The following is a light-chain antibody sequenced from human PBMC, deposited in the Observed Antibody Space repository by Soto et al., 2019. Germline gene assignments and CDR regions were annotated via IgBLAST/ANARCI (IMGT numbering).Light chain of an antibody. J-gene: IGKJ4*01. Sequence: EIVLTQSPATLSLSPGDRAILSCRASQCISSALASYQQKPGQAPRLLIYDASDRATGIPPRFSGSRSGPAFTLPHGRLELQDFAVYYCQQRSDCLTFGGGTRVEI. CDR3: QQRSDCLT. CDR2: DAS. CDR1: QCISSA. V-gene: IGKV3-11*01.